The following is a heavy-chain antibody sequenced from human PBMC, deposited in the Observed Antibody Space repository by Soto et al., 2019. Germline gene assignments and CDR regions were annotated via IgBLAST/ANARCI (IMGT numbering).Heavy chain of an antibody. CDR2: IYYGGST. CDR1: GGSISPYY. V-gene: IGHV4-59*08. J-gene: IGHJ5*02. CDR3: ARLGAYYPALDP. D-gene: IGHD2-21*01. Sequence: PTETLSLTCTVSGGSISPYYWSWIRQPPGKGLEWVGYIYYGGSTSYNPSLKSRVTISLETSKSQFSLRLTSVTAADTAVYYCARLGAYYPALDPWGPGTLVTGTS.